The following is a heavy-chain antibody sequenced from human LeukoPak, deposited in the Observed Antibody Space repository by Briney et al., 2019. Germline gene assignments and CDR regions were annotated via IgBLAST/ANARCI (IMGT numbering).Heavy chain of an antibody. J-gene: IGHJ4*02. V-gene: IGHV3-23*01. CDR1: GFTFSSYA. CDR3: AKYNYYDSSGYN. D-gene: IGHD3-22*01. Sequence: GGSLRLSCAASGFTFSSYAMSWVRQAPGKGLEWVSAISGSGGSTYYADSVKGRFTTSRDNSKNTLYLQMNSLRAEDTAVYYCAKYNYYDSSGYNWGEGTLVTVSS. CDR2: ISGSGGST.